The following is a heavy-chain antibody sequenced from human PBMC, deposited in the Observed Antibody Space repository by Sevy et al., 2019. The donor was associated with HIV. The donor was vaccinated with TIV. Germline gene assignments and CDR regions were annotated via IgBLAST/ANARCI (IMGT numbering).Heavy chain of an antibody. D-gene: IGHD6-19*01. CDR1: GFTFSSYV. CDR3: AKSLYSSIAVAGTWAFDI. J-gene: IGHJ3*02. CDR2: ISGSGGST. V-gene: IGHV3-23*01. Sequence: GGSLRLSCAASGFTFSSYVMSWVRQAPGKGLEWVSAISGSGGSTYYADSVKDRLTISRVNSKNTLYLQMNSLRAEDTAVYYCAKSLYSSIAVAGTWAFDIWGQGTMGTVSS.